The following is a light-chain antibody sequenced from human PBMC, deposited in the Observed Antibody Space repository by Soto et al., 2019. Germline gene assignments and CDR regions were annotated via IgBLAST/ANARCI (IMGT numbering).Light chain of an antibody. J-gene: IGKJ1*01. V-gene: IGKV3-15*01. CDR3: HQYNNWPPRT. CDR1: QSVSRN. Sequence: EIVMTQSPATLSVSPGERATLSCRAGQSVSRNFAWYQQKPGQAPRLLIYGASTRATGIPARFSGSGSGTEFTLTFSSMQSEDLAVYYCHQYNNWPPRTFGPTTQVEI. CDR2: GAS.